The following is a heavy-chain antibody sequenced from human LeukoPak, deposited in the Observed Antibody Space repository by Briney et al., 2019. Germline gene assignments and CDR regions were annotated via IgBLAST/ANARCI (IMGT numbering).Heavy chain of an antibody. CDR2: INAGNGNT. CDR1: GYTFTSYA. D-gene: IGHD1-26*01. V-gene: IGHV1-3*01. CDR3: ARDPPCSGSPHFDY. J-gene: IGHJ4*02. Sequence: ASVKVSCKASGYTFTSYAMHWVRQAPGQRPEWMGWINAGNGNTKYSQKFQGRVTITRDTSASTAYMELSSLRSEDTAVYYCARDPPCSGSPHFDYWGQGTLVTVSS.